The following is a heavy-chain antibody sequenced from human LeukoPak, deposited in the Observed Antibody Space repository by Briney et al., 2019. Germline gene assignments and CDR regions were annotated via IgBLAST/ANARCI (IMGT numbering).Heavy chain of an antibody. CDR1: GYSISSGYY. Sequence: SETLSLTCTVSGYSISSGYYWGWIRQPPGKGLEWIGNINHSGSTYYNPSLKSRVTISVDTSKNHFSLKLSSVTAADTAVYYCARDRGDGYDYFWDYWGQGTLVTVSS. CDR2: INHSGST. V-gene: IGHV4-38-2*02. CDR3: ARDRGDGYDYFWDY. J-gene: IGHJ4*02. D-gene: IGHD5-12*01.